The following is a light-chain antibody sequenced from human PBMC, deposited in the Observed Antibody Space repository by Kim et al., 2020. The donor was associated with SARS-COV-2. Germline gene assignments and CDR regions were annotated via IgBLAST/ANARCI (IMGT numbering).Light chain of an antibody. Sequence: ASVKLPCTLSSGHSSYAIAWHQQQPEKGPRYLMKLNSDGSHSKGDGIPDRFSGSSSGAERYLTISSLQSEDEADYYCQTWGTGILVFGGGTQLTVL. CDR1: SGHSSYA. J-gene: IGLJ3*02. CDR2: LNSDGSH. V-gene: IGLV4-69*01. CDR3: QTWGTGILV.